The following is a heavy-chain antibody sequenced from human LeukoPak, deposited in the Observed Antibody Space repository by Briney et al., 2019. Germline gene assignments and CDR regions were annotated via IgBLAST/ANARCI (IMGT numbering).Heavy chain of an antibody. CDR3: AKDKTGLAAAGTFDY. D-gene: IGHD6-13*01. CDR1: GFTFSSYT. J-gene: IGHJ4*02. CDR2: ISSSSGYI. V-gene: IGHV3-21*04. Sequence: GGSLRLSCAASGFTFSSYTMNWVRQAPGKGLERVSSISSSSGYIYYADSVKGRFTISRDNAKNSLYLQMNSLRAEDTALYYCAKDKTGLAAAGTFDYWGQGTLVTVSS.